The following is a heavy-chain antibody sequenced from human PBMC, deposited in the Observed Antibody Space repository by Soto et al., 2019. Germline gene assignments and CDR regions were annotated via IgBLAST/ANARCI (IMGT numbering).Heavy chain of an antibody. CDR2: IWYDGSNK. D-gene: IGHD2-15*01. CDR1: GFTFSSYG. Sequence: QVQLVESGGGVVQPGRSLRLSCAASGFTFSSYGMHWVRQAPGKGLEWVAVIWYDGSNKDYADSVKGRFTISRDNSKNTLYLQMNSLRAEDTAVYYCARDWGEYCSGGSCYSEVLDYWGQGTLVTVSS. J-gene: IGHJ4*02. V-gene: IGHV3-33*01. CDR3: ARDWGEYCSGGSCYSEVLDY.